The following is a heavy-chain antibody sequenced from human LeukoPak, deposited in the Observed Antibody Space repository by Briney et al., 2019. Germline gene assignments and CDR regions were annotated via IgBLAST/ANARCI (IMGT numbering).Heavy chain of an antibody. CDR1: GDSISSYY. Sequence: SETLSLTCTVSGDSISSYYWSWIRQPPGKGLEWIGYIYYSGSTNYNPSLKSRVTISIDTSKNQFSLKLSSVTAADTAVYYCAREDSSGHSDYWGQGTLVSVSS. J-gene: IGHJ4*02. CDR2: IYYSGST. CDR3: AREDSSGHSDY. V-gene: IGHV4-59*12. D-gene: IGHD3-22*01.